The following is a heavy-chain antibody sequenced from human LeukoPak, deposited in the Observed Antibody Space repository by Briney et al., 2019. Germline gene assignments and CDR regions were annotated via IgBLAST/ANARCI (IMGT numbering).Heavy chain of an antibody. CDR2: INPNSGGT. CDR1: GYTFTSYG. D-gene: IGHD2-21*01. V-gene: IGHV1-2*04. CDR3: ARYLVNWYFDL. J-gene: IGHJ2*01. Sequence: ASVKVSCKASGYTFTSYGISWVRQAPGQGLEWMGWINPNSGGTNYAQKFQGWVTMTRDTSISTAYMELSRLRSDDTAVYYCARYLVNWYFDLWGRGTLVTVSS.